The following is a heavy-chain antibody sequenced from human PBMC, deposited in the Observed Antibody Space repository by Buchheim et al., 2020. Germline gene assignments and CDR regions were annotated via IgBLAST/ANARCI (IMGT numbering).Heavy chain of an antibody. D-gene: IGHD2-8*02. CDR3: SRSGGQDRNHYYYYGMDV. CDR2: INHRGST. Sequence: QVQLQQWGAGLLKPSEPLSLSCAVYGGSFSGYYWSWIRQPPGKGLEWIGEINHRGSTNYNPSLKSRVTISVDTSQNQFSLKLNSVTAADTAVYYCSRSGGQDRNHYYYYGMDVWGQGTT. CDR1: GGSFSGYY. V-gene: IGHV4-34*01. J-gene: IGHJ6*02.